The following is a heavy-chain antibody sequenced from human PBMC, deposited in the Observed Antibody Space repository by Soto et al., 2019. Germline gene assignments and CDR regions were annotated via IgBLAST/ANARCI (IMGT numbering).Heavy chain of an antibody. CDR1: GFTFSSYG. CDR2: IWYDGSDT. D-gene: IGHD2-21*02. J-gene: IGHJ4*02. Sequence: QVQLVESGGGVVQPGRSLRLSCAASGFTFSSYGMHWVRQAPGKGLEWVAVIWYDGSDTYYADSVKGRFTIPRDNSKNTLYLQMNSLRAEDTAVYYCARDQGDGWGQGTLVTVSS. CDR3: ARDQGDG. V-gene: IGHV3-33*01.